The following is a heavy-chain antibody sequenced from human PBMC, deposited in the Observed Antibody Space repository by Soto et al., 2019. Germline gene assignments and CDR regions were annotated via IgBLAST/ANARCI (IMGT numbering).Heavy chain of an antibody. CDR3: ARDGGKVYGDYPEPDWYFDL. D-gene: IGHD4-17*01. CDR2: IWYDGSNK. V-gene: IGHV3-33*01. CDR1: GFTFSSYG. Sequence: QVQLVESGGGVVQPGRSLRLSCAASGFTFSSYGMHWVRQAPGKGLEWVAVIWYDGSNKYYADSVKGRFTISRDNSKNTLYLQMNSLRAEDTAVYYCARDGGKVYGDYPEPDWYFDLWGRGTLVTVSS. J-gene: IGHJ2*01.